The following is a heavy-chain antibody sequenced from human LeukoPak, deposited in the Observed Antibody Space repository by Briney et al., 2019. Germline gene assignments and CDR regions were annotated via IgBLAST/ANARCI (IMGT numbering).Heavy chain of an antibody. V-gene: IGHV3-7*01. CDR1: GFTFSSYW. Sequence: GGSLRLSCAASGFTFSSYWMSWVRQAPGKGLEWVASIKQDGSEKYYVDSVKGRFTISRDNAKNSLYLQMNSLRAEDTALYYCARAPGEGWFDPWGQGTLVAVSS. CDR3: ARAPGEGWFDP. CDR2: IKQDGSEK. J-gene: IGHJ5*02. D-gene: IGHD4-17*01.